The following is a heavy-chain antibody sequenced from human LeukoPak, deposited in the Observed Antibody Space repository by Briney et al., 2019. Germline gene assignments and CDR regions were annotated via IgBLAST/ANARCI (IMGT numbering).Heavy chain of an antibody. Sequence: PGGSLRLSCAASGFTVSSNYMSWVRQAPGKGLEWVSVIYSGGSTYYADSVKGRFTISRDNSKNTLYLQMNGLGAEDMAVYYCARELNGYGYYFFDYWGPGTLVTVSS. CDR3: ARELNGYGYYFFDY. CDR1: GFTVSSNY. CDR2: IYSGGST. V-gene: IGHV3-53*01. J-gene: IGHJ4*02. D-gene: IGHD3-16*01.